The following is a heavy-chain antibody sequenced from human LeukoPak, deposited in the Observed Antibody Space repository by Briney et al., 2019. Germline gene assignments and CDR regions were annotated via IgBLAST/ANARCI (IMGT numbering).Heavy chain of an antibody. J-gene: IGHJ4*02. Sequence: GGSLRLSCAASGLSFRSYWMHWVRHLPGKGLVWVSRFSSDGNTTGYADSVKGRFTISRDNAKNTLFLQMNSLRAEDTAVYYCVRSGYYFDSSGYYMADYWGQGTLVTVSS. D-gene: IGHD3-22*01. CDR1: GLSFRSYW. CDR2: FSSDGNTT. V-gene: IGHV3-74*01. CDR3: VRSGYYFDSSGYYMADY.